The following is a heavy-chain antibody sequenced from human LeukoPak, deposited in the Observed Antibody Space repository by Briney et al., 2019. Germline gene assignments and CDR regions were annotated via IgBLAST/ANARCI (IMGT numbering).Heavy chain of an antibody. Sequence: GGSLSLSCAASGFTFDDYGMSWVRQAPGKGLEWVSGITSSGGNTYYADSVKGRFTISRDNSKNTLYLQMNSLRAEDTALYYCAKLSDGYNYYFDYWGQGTLVTVSS. CDR3: AKLSDGYNYYFDY. J-gene: IGHJ4*02. V-gene: IGHV3-23*01. CDR1: GFTFDDYG. D-gene: IGHD5-24*01. CDR2: ITSSGGNT.